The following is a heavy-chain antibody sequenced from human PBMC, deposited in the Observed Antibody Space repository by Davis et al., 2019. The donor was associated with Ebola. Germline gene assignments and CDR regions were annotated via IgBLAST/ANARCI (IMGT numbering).Heavy chain of an antibody. J-gene: IGHJ4*02. V-gene: IGHV3-21*01. Sequence: GESLKISCAASGFTFSSYSMNWVRQAPGKGLEWVSSISSSSSYIYYADSVKGRFTISRDNAKNSLYLQMNSLRAEDTAVYYCAKDRHGEIRFLEWLWVLDYWGQGTLVTVSS. CDR3: AKDRHGEIRFLEWLWVLDY. CDR2: ISSSSSYI. CDR1: GFTFSSYS. D-gene: IGHD3-3*01.